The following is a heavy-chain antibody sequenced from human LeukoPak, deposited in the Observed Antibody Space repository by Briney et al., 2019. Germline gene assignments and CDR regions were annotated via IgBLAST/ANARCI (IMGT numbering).Heavy chain of an antibody. J-gene: IGHJ4*02. V-gene: IGHV3-30*18. CDR2: ISYDGSNK. Sequence: PGVSLRLSCAASGITFSSYGMHWVRQAPGKGLEWVAVISYDGSNKYYADSVKGRFTISRDNSKNTLYLQMNSLRAEDTAVYYCAKEDGSGSLFDYWGQGTLVTVSS. CDR3: AKEDGSGSLFDY. D-gene: IGHD3-10*01. CDR1: GITFSSYG.